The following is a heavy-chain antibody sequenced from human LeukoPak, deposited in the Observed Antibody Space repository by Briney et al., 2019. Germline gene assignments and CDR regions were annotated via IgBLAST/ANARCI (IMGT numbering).Heavy chain of an antibody. V-gene: IGHV3-30*02. CDR3: AKGSTVFGVVIRTYLDY. CDR2: IRYDGSNK. J-gene: IGHJ4*02. CDR1: GFTSSTYG. D-gene: IGHD3-3*01. Sequence: GGSLRLSCAASGFTSSTYGIHWVRQAPGKGLEWVAFIRYDGSNKYYADSVKGRFTISRDNSKNTLYLQMDTLRAEDTAVYYCAKGSTVFGVVIRTYLDYWGQGTLVTVSS.